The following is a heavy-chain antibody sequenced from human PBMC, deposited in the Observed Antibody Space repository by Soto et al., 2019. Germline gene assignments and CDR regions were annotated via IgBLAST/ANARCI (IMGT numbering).Heavy chain of an antibody. V-gene: IGHV3-20*04. D-gene: IGHD6-25*01. Sequence: EVQLVESGGGVVRPGGSLRLSCAASGFTFDDYDMSWVRQAPGKGLEWVSGIHRNGGSTGYADSVKGRFTISRDNVKSSLYLQMNNLRVEATALYYCARDQNAAAANWFDPWGQGTLVTVSS. J-gene: IGHJ5*02. CDR2: IHRNGGST. CDR1: GFTFDDYD. CDR3: ARDQNAAAANWFDP.